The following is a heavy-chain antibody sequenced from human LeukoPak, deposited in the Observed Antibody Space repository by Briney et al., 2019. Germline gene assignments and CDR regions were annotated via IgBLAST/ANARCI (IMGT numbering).Heavy chain of an antibody. CDR2: IYYSGST. Sequence: PSETLSLTCTVSGGSISSYYWSWIRQPPGKGLEGIGYIYYSGSTNYNPSLKSRVTISVDTSKNQFSLKLSSVTAADTAVYYCARQDYYGSGSYDYWGQGTLVTVSS. CDR3: ARQDYYGSGSYDY. V-gene: IGHV4-59*01. D-gene: IGHD3-10*01. CDR1: GGSISSYY. J-gene: IGHJ4*02.